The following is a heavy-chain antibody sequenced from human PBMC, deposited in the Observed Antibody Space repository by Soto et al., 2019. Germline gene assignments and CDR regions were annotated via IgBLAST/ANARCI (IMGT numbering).Heavy chain of an antibody. V-gene: IGHV3-48*02. J-gene: IGHJ4*02. CDR3: ARDRMYYDFWTSFEY. CDR2: ISSSSSTI. D-gene: IGHD3-3*01. Sequence: VGSLRLSCAASGFTFSSYSMNWVRQAPGKGLEWVSYISSSSSTIYYADSVKGRFTISRDNAKNSLYLQMNSLRDEDTAVYYCARDRMYYDFWTSFEYWGQGTLVTVSS. CDR1: GFTFSSYS.